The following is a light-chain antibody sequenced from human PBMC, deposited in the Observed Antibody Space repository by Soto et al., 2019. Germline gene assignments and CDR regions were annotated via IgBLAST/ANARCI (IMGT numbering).Light chain of an antibody. CDR2: DAS. CDR1: QTVGSY. Sequence: ELVLTQSPATLSLSPGDRVTLSCRASQTVGSYLSWYQHSPGQGPRLLVYDASNRATGIPARFSGSGSETDFTLTISSLEPEDFAVYYCQQRLHWPITFGQGTRLEIK. V-gene: IGKV3-11*01. J-gene: IGKJ5*01. CDR3: QQRLHWPIT.